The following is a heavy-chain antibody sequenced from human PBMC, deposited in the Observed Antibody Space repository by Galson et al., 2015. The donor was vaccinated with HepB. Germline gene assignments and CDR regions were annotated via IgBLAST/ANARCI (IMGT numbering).Heavy chain of an antibody. Sequence: SVKVSCKASGYTFTSYAMHWVRQAPGQRLEWMGWINAGNGNTKYSQKFQGRVTITRDTSASTAYMELSSLRSEDTAVYYCARAKDYGDFNWFDPWGQGTLVTVSS. CDR2: INAGNGNT. D-gene: IGHD4-17*01. J-gene: IGHJ5*02. CDR1: GYTFTSYA. CDR3: ARAKDYGDFNWFDP. V-gene: IGHV1-3*01.